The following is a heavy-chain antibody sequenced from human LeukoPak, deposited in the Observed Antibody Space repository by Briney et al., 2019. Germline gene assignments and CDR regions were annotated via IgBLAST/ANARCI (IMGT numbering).Heavy chain of an antibody. J-gene: IGHJ6*03. CDR1: GGSISSGSYY. V-gene: IGHV4-39*07. D-gene: IGHD5-24*01. CDR3: ARLRRDGYNWRYYYYYYMDV. Sequence: SETLSLTCTVSGGSISSGSYYWGWIRQPPGKGLEWIGSIYYSGSTYYKPSLKSRVTISLDTSKNQFSLKLSSVTAADTAVYYCARLRRDGYNWRYYYYYYMDVWGKGTTVTISS. CDR2: IYYSGST.